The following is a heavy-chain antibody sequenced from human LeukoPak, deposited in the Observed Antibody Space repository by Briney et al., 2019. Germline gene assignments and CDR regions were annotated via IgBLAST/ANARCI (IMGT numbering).Heavy chain of an antibody. D-gene: IGHD3-3*01. J-gene: IGHJ4*02. V-gene: IGHV3-30*02. CDR3: AKDLMRYDFWSGYYTTDY. CDR1: GFTFSSYG. CDR2: IWYDGGNK. Sequence: SGGSLRLSCAASGFTFSSYGMHWVRQAPGKGLEWVAVIWYDGGNKYYADSVKGRFTISRDNSKNTLYLQMNSLRAEDTAVYYCAKDLMRYDFWSGYYTTDYWGQGTLVTVSS.